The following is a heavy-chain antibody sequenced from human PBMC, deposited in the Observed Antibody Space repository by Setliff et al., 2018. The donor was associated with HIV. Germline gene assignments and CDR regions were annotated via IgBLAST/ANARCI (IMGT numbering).Heavy chain of an antibody. CDR1: GYTFTGYY. CDR3: ARRVAPSGYNNGWYVGFLDS. V-gene: IGHV1-2*06. Sequence: ASVKVSCKASGYTFTGYYMHWVRQAPGQGLEWMGRINPNSGGTNYAQKFQGRVTMTRDTSISTAYMDLSRLRSDDTAVYYCARRVAPSGYNNGWYVGFLDSWGQGTLVTVSS. J-gene: IGHJ4*02. D-gene: IGHD6-19*01. CDR2: INPNSGGT.